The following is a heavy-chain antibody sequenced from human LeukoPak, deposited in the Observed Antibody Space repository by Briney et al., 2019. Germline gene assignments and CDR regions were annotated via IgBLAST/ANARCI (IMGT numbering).Heavy chain of an antibody. V-gene: IGHV1-2*06. D-gene: IGHD2-2*01. J-gene: IGHJ5*02. Sequence: ASVKVSCKASGYTFTGYYMHRVRQAPGQGLEWMGRINPNSGGTNYAQKFQGRATMTRDTSISTAYMELSRLRSDDTAVYYCARDRGGCSSTSCYLNWFDPWGQGTLVTVSS. CDR2: INPNSGGT. CDR1: GYTFTGYY. CDR3: ARDRGGCSSTSCYLNWFDP.